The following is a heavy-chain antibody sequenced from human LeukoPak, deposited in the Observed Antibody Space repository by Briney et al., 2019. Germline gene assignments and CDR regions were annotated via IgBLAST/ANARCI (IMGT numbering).Heavy chain of an antibody. CDR3: ARALTILDAFDI. V-gene: IGHV1-18*01. D-gene: IGHD4/OR15-4a*01. CDR1: GYTFTSCG. J-gene: IGHJ3*02. Sequence: ASVKVSCKASGYTFTSCGISWVRQAPGQGLEWMGWISAYNGNTNYAQELQGRVTMTTDTSTSTAYMELRSLRSDDTAVYYCARALTILDAFDIWGQGTMVTVSS. CDR2: ISAYNGNT.